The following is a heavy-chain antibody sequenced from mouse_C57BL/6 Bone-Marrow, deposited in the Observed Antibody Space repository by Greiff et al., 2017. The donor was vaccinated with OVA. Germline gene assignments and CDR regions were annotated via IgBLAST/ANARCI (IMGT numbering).Heavy chain of an antibody. CDR1: GYSFTSYY. V-gene: IGHV1-66*01. Sequence: VQLQQSGPELVKPGASVKISCKASGYSFTSYYIHWVKQRPGQGLEWIGWIYPGSGNTKYNEKFKGKATLTADKSSSTAYMELRSLTSEDSAVYFCARKGAYYYGSSYYFDVWGTGTTVTGSS. CDR2: IYPGSGNT. CDR3: ARKGAYYYGSSYYFDV. D-gene: IGHD1-1*01. J-gene: IGHJ1*03.